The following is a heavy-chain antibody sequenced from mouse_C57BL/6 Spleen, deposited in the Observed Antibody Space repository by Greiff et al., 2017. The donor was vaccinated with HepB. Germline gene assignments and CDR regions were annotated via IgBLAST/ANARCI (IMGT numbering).Heavy chain of an antibody. Sequence: QVQLQQPGAELVRPGTSVKLSCKASGYTFTSYWMHWVKQRPGQGLEWIGVIEPSDSYTNYNQKFKGKATLTVDTSSSTAYMQLSSLTSEDSAVYYCARGGSGYNYFDYWGQGTTLTVSS. D-gene: IGHD3-2*02. CDR3: ARGGSGYNYFDY. CDR2: IEPSDSYT. J-gene: IGHJ2*01. V-gene: IGHV1-59*01. CDR1: GYTFTSYW.